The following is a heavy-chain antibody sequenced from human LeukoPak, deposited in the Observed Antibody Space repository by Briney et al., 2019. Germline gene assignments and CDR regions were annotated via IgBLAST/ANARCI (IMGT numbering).Heavy chain of an antibody. J-gene: IGHJ3*02. Sequence: PSQTLSLTCTVSGGSISSYYWSWIRQPPGKGLEWIGYIYYSGSTNYNPSLKSRVTISVDTSKNQFSLKLSSVTAADTAVYYCARLIQFTYIDWTRDAFDIWGQGTMVTVSS. V-gene: IGHV4-59*08. D-gene: IGHD3-9*01. CDR3: ARLIQFTYIDWTRDAFDI. CDR1: GGSISSYY. CDR2: IYYSGST.